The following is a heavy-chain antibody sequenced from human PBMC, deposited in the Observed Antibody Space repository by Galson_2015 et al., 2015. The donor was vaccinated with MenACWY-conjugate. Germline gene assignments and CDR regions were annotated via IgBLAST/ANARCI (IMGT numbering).Heavy chain of an antibody. Sequence: SLRLSCAASGFTLSHYYMSWVRQAPGKGLEWVATIRGDGSETFHVDSVKDRFTIPRDNAQNSLFLQMNSLRAEDTAVYYCARPVRNRLTIAVPYYFDHWGQGTLVAVSS. V-gene: IGHV3-7*03. CDR2: IRGDGSET. CDR1: GFTLSHYY. D-gene: IGHD2-21*01. J-gene: IGHJ4*02. CDR3: ARPVRNRLTIAVPYYFDH.